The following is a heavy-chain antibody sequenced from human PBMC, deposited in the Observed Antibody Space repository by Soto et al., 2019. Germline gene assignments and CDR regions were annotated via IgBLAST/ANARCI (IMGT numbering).Heavy chain of an antibody. CDR1: GYIFTSYD. J-gene: IGHJ6*03. CDR3: ARAPEYSSTWDFYYYYMDV. CDR2: MNPKSGNT. Sequence: QVQLVQSGAEVKKPGASVKVSCKASGYIFTSYDINWVRQATGQGLEWVGWMNPKSGNTGYAQKFEGRVTMTRNPSIRTAYMELSSRRSEDTAVYYCARAPEYSSTWDFYYYYMDVWGNGTTVAVS. D-gene: IGHD6-13*01. V-gene: IGHV1-8*01.